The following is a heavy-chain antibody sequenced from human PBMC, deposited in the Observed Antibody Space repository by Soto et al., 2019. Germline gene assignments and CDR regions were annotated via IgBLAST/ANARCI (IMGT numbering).Heavy chain of an antibody. CDR2: ISGSGGSI. J-gene: IGHJ6*02. CDR1: GFTFSSYA. D-gene: IGHD2-15*01. Sequence: GGSLRLSCAASGFTFSSYAMSWVRQAPGKGLEWVSAISGSGGSIYYADSVKGRFTISRDNSKNTLYLQMNSLRAEDTAVYYCANEDCSGGSCYSGMGYYYYGMDVWGQGTTVTVSS. V-gene: IGHV3-23*01. CDR3: ANEDCSGGSCYSGMGYYYYGMDV.